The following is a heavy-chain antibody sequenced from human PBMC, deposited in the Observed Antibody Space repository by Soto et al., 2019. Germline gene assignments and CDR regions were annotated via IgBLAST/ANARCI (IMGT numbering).Heavy chain of an antibody. CDR2: IYYSGST. D-gene: IGHD3-16*01. Sequence: SETLSLTCTVSGGSVSSGSYYWSWIRQPPGKGLECIGYIYYSGSTNYNPSLKSRVTISVDTSKNQFSLHLNSVTLEDTAVYYCARSWFGHQVHWFDSWGQGTLVTVSS. V-gene: IGHV4-61*01. J-gene: IGHJ5*01. CDR1: GGSVSSGSYY. CDR3: ARSWFGHQVHWFDS.